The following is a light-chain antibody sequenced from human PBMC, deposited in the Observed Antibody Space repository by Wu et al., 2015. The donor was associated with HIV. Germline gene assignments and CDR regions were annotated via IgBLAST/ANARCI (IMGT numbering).Light chain of an antibody. CDR3: QKYNTAPWT. V-gene: IGKV3-20*01. Sequence: EIVLTQSPGTLSLSPGESASLSCRASQSVTNNYLVWYHQKPGQSPRLLIYDVSIRATGIPARFTGSGSGTDFTLTISSLEPEDFATYYCQKYNTAPWTFGQGTKVEMK. CDR1: QSVTNNY. J-gene: IGKJ1*01. CDR2: DVS.